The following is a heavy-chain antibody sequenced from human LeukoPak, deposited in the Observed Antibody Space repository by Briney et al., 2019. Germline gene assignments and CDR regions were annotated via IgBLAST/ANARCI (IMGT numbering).Heavy chain of an antibody. CDR3: ARSLFLVDWFDP. CDR1: GGSFSGYY. J-gene: IGHJ5*02. V-gene: IGHV4-34*01. D-gene: IGHD3-3*01. Sequence: SETLSLTCAVYGGSFSGYYWSWIRQPPGKGLEWIGEINHSGSTNYNPSLKSRVTIAVDTSKNQFSLKLSSVTAADTAVYYCARSLFLVDWFDPWGQGTLVTVSS. CDR2: INHSGST.